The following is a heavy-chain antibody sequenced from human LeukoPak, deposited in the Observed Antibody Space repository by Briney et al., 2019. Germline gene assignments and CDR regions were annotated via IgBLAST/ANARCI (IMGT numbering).Heavy chain of an antibody. Sequence: SETLSLTCAVYGGSFSGYYWSWIRQPPGKGLEWIGEINHSGSTNYNPSLKSRVTISVDTSKNQFSLKLSSVTAADTAVYYCARDPKTIFGVVISQYYYYGMDVWGQGTTVTVSS. CDR2: INHSGST. CDR3: ARDPKTIFGVVISQYYYYGMDV. CDR1: GGSFSGYY. D-gene: IGHD3-3*01. V-gene: IGHV4-34*01. J-gene: IGHJ6*02.